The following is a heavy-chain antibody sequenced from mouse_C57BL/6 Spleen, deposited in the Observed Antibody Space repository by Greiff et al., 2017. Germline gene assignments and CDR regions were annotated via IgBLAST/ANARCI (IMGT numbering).Heavy chain of an antibody. CDR2: FYPGSGSI. V-gene: IGHV1-62-2*01. Sequence: QVQLQQSGAELVKPGASVKLSCKASGYTFTEYTIHWVKQRSGQGLEWIGWFYPGSGSIKYNEKFKDKATLTADKSSSTVYMELSRLTSEDSAVYFCARHEDRRGILGEENAMDYWGQGTSVTVSS. CDR1: GYTFTEYT. J-gene: IGHJ4*01. CDR3: ARHEDRRGILGEENAMDY.